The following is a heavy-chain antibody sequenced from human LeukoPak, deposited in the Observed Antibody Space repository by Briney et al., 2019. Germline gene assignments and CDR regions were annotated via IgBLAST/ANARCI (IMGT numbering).Heavy chain of an antibody. Sequence: PSETLSLTCTVSGGSISNSSYYWGWIRQPPGKGLEWIGSMYYGGSTYYNPSLKSRATISVDTSKNQFSLKLSSETAADTAVYYCARHGRMGTINPSYWGQGTLVTVSS. CDR2: MYYGGST. CDR1: GGSISNSSYY. CDR3: ARHGRMGTINPSY. J-gene: IGHJ4*02. D-gene: IGHD5-24*01. V-gene: IGHV4-39*01.